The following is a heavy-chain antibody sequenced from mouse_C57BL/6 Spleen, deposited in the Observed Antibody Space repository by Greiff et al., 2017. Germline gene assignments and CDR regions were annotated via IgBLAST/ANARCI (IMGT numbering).Heavy chain of an antibody. J-gene: IGHJ2*01. CDR2: INPNNGGT. D-gene: IGHD2-3*01. Sequence: VQLQQSGPELVKPGASVKISCKASGYTFTDYYMNWVKQSHGKSLEWIGDINPNNGGTSYNQKFKGKATLTVDKSSSTAYMELRSLTSEDSAVYYCARGDGYYDFDYWGQGTTLTVSS. CDR3: ARGDGYYDFDY. CDR1: GYTFTDYY. V-gene: IGHV1-26*01.